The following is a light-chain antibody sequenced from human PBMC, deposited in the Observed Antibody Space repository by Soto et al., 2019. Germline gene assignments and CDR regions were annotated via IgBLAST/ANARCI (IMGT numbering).Light chain of an antibody. CDR1: QSISSY. Sequence: DIQMTQSPSSLSASVGDRVTITCRASQSISSYLNWYQHKPGQAPKLLIYSASTLQSGVPARFSGSGSGTDFTLTISSLQPEDFATYYCQQSYSAPRTFGPGTKLDIK. J-gene: IGKJ3*01. CDR2: SAS. V-gene: IGKV1-39*01. CDR3: QQSYSAPRT.